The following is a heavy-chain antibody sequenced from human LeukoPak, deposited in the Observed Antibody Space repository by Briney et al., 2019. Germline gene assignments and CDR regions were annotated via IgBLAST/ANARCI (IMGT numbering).Heavy chain of an antibody. J-gene: IGHJ6*02. CDR3: AGDDFWSGHQFYYYYGMDV. CDR2: IWYDGSKK. D-gene: IGHD3-3*01. CDR1: GFTFSSYG. Sequence: GGSLRLSCAASGFTFSSYGMHWVRQAPGKGLEWVAVIWYDGSKKYYADSVKGRLTISRDNSKNTLYLQMNSLRAEDTAVYYCAGDDFWSGHQFYYYYGMDVWGQGTTVTVSS. V-gene: IGHV3-33*01.